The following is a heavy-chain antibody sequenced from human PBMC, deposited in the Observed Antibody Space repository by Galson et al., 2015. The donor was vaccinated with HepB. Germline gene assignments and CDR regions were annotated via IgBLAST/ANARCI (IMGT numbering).Heavy chain of an antibody. CDR2: ISFDGSNK. CDR3: ARDYGDYNGPGY. J-gene: IGHJ4*02. Sequence: SLRLSCAASGFTFSSYIMYWVCQAPGKGLEWVAGISFDGSNKYYADSVKGRFTISRDNSKNTLYLQMNSLRAEDTAVYYCARDYGDYNGPGYWGQGTLVTVSS. V-gene: IGHV3-30-3*01. CDR1: GFTFSSYI. D-gene: IGHD4-17*01.